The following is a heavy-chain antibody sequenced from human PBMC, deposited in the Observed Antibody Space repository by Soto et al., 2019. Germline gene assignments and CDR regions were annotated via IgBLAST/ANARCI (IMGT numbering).Heavy chain of an antibody. V-gene: IGHV4-39*01. Sequence: SETLSLTCTVSSAPVSSTTYTWGWIRQPPGKGLEWVASVYYGGRSYYNPTLNSRVTISVDTSKNQFSLKMTSVTAADTAVYYCARQEGIRPFDIWGQGTMVTVSS. D-gene: IGHD6-13*01. CDR1: SAPVSSTTYT. J-gene: IGHJ3*02. CDR2: VYYGGRS. CDR3: ARQEGIRPFDI.